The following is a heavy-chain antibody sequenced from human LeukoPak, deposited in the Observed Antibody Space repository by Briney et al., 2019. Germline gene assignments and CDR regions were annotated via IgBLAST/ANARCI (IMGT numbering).Heavy chain of an antibody. CDR2: IYYSGST. CDR3: ARAPLAVVTPDAFDI. D-gene: IGHD4-23*01. CDR1: GYSISSGYY. J-gene: IGHJ3*02. Sequence: SSETLSLTCTVSGYSISSGYYWGWIRQPPGKGLEWIGSIYYSGSTYYNPSLKSRVTISVDTSKNQFSLKLSSVTAADTAVYYCARAPLAVVTPDAFDIWGQGTMVTVSS. V-gene: IGHV4-38-2*02.